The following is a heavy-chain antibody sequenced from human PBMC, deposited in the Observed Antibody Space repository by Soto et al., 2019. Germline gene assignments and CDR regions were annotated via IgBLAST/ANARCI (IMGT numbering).Heavy chain of an antibody. J-gene: IGHJ4*02. D-gene: IGHD7-27*01. CDR2: IYYSGSA. Sequence: SETLSLTCTVSGGSISSGDYYWSWIRQPPGKGLEWIGYIYYSGSAYYNPSLKSRVTISVDTSKNQFSLKLSSVTAADTAVYYCARVGANWGYFDYWGQGTLVTVSS. V-gene: IGHV4-30-4*01. CDR1: GGSISSGDYY. CDR3: ARVGANWGYFDY.